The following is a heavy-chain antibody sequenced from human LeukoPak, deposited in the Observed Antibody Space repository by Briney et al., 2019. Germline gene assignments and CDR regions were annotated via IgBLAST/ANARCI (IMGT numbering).Heavy chain of an antibody. Sequence: NPSETLSLTCAVYGGSFSGYYWSWIRQPPGKGLEWIGEINHSGSTNYNPSLKSRVTISVDTSKNQFSLKLSSVTAADKAVYYCARARPIKRMIVGAIGFDYWGQGTLVTVSS. CDR1: GGSFSGYY. J-gene: IGHJ4*02. CDR2: INHSGST. D-gene: IGHD1-26*01. V-gene: IGHV4-34*01. CDR3: ARARPIKRMIVGAIGFDY.